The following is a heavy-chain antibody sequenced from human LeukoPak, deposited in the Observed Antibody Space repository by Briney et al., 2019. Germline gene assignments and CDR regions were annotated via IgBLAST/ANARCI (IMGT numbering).Heavy chain of an antibody. D-gene: IGHD3-22*01. V-gene: IGHV3-7*01. Sequence: GGSLRLSCAASGFTFSNYWMGWVRQAPGRGLEWVANINEDGSEKYYVDSVKGRFTISRDNGKDSLYLQINSLRAEDTAVFYCARGGYYSAWAEDYWGQGTLVTVSS. J-gene: IGHJ4*02. CDR1: GFTFSNYW. CDR3: ARGGYYSAWAEDY. CDR2: INEDGSEK.